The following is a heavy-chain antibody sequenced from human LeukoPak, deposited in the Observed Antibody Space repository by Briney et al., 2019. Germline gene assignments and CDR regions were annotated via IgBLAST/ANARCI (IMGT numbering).Heavy chain of an antibody. D-gene: IGHD3-10*01. Sequence: GGSLRLSCAVSGFTISNNYINWVRQAPGKGPEWVSLVHFSGTTFYADSVKGRFTISRDNAKNSLYLQMNSLRAEDTAVYYCARDHPEEVLWFGELLGSGMDVWGQGATVTVSS. CDR3: ARDHPEEVLWFGELLGSGMDV. J-gene: IGHJ6*02. V-gene: IGHV3-69-1*01. CDR1: GFTISNNY. CDR2: VHFSGTT.